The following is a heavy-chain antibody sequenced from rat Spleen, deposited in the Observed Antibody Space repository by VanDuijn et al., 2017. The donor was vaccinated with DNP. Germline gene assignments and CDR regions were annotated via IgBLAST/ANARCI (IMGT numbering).Heavy chain of an antibody. Sequence: EVQLVESGGGLVQPGRSLKLSCAASGFTFSNYGMAWVRQAPAKGLEWVASITNTGGSTYYPDSVKGRFTVSRDNAKSTLYLQMNSLRSEDTATYYCTRQGITPFAYWGQGTLVTVSS. D-gene: IGHD1-4*01. CDR1: GFTFSNYG. J-gene: IGHJ3*01. V-gene: IGHV5S13*01. CDR2: ITNTGGST. CDR3: TRQGITPFAY.